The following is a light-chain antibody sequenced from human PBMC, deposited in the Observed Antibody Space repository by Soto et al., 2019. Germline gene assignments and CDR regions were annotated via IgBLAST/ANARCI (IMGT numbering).Light chain of an antibody. CDR3: QERSKWPLYT. CDR1: QSVGSK. CDR2: GAS. Sequence: EIVMTQSPTTLSMSPGERATLSCRASQSVGSKLIWYQHKPGQAPRLLIYGASARATGIPTRFSGSGSGTEFTLTISSVQSEDSAIYYCQERSKWPLYTFGQGTKLDIK. J-gene: IGKJ2*01. V-gene: IGKV3-15*01.